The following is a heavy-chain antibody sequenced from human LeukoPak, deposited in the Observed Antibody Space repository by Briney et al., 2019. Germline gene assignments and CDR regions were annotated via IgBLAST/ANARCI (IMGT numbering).Heavy chain of an antibody. J-gene: IGHJ4*02. Sequence: ASVKVSCKASGYTFTSYYMHWVRQAPGQGLEWMGIINPSGGSTSYAQKFQGRVTMTRDTSTSTVYMELSRLRSEDTVVYYCAREVGVGAIDYWGQGTLVTVSS. CDR1: GYTFTSYY. D-gene: IGHD1-26*01. V-gene: IGHV1-46*01. CDR3: AREVGVGAIDY. CDR2: INPSGGST.